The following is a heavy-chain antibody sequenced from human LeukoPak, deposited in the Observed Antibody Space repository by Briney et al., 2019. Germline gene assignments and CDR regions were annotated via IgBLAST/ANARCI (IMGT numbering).Heavy chain of an antibody. Sequence: ASVKVSCKASGYAFTSYDINWVRQATGQGLEWMGRMNPNSGNTGYAQKFQGRVTITRNTSISTAYMELSSLRSEDTAVYYCARSRYYYYMDVWGKGTTVTVSS. CDR1: GYAFTSYD. CDR3: ARSRYYYYMDV. CDR2: MNPNSGNT. V-gene: IGHV1-8*03. J-gene: IGHJ6*03.